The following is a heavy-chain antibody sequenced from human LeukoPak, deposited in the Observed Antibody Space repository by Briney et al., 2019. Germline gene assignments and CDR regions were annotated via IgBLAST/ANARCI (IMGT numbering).Heavy chain of an antibody. CDR3: ATQGSRWVDFDY. J-gene: IGHJ4*02. D-gene: IGHD1-26*01. CDR1: GGSISSHY. V-gene: IGHV4-59*11. Sequence: SETLSLTCTVSGGSISSHYWNWIRQPPGKELEWIGYIYYSGSTNYNPSLKSRVTISLDTSKSQFSLKLSSVTAADTAVYYCATQGSRWVDFDYWGQGTLVTVSS. CDR2: IYYSGST.